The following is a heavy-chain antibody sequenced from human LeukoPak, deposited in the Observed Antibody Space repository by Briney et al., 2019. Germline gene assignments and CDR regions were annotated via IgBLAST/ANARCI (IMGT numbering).Heavy chain of an antibody. CDR2: IYHSGST. V-gene: IGHV4-4*02. J-gene: IGHJ3*02. Sequence: PSGTLSLTCAVSGGSISSTNWWSWVRQPPGEGLEWIGEIYHSGSTNYNPSLKSRVTISVDKSKNQFSLKLSSVTAADTAVYYCARRTDLGSYAPADAFDIWGQGTMVTVSS. CDR3: ARRTDLGSYAPADAFDI. CDR1: GGSISSTNW. D-gene: IGHD1-26*01.